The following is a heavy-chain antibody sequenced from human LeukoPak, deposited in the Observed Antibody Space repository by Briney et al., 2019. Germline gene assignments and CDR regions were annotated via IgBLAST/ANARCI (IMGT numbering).Heavy chain of an antibody. CDR1: GGSISSYY. Sequence: SETLSLTCTVSGGSISSYYWSWIRQPAGKGLEWIGRIYTSGSTNYNPSLKSRVTMSVDTSKNQFSLNLSSVTAADTAVYYCTSNYYDSSGYYPQWGQGTLVTVSS. CDR2: IYTSGST. V-gene: IGHV4-4*07. J-gene: IGHJ4*02. D-gene: IGHD3-22*01. CDR3: TSNYYDSSGYYPQ.